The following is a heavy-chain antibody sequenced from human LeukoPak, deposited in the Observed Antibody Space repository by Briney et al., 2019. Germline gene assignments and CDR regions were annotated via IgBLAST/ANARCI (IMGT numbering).Heavy chain of an antibody. CDR1: GFTFSRYG. V-gene: IGHV3-33*01. CDR3: ARDGYSFGSLDY. CDR2: IWSDGSNK. D-gene: IGHD5-18*01. J-gene: IGHJ4*02. Sequence: PGRSLRLSCAASGFTFSRYGMLWVRQAPGKGLEWVAIIWSDGSNKYYADAVKDRFTISRDNSKNTMYLQMNSLRAEDTAVYYCARDGYSFGSLDYWGQGTLVTVSS.